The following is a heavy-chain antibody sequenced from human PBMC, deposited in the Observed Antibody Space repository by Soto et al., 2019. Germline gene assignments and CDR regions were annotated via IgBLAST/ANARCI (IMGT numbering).Heavy chain of an antibody. CDR3: ERDPVAYCGGDCRTFAY. Sequence: QVQLVESGGGVVQPGRSLRLSCAASGFTFSSYAMHWVRQAPGKGLEWVAVISYDGSNKYYADPVKGRFTISRDNSKNXXYLKTNTLRAEYTAVYYRERDPVAYCGGDCRTFAYWGQGTLVPVSS. CDR2: ISYDGSNK. D-gene: IGHD2-21*02. V-gene: IGHV3-30-3*01. J-gene: IGHJ4*02. CDR1: GFTFSSYA.